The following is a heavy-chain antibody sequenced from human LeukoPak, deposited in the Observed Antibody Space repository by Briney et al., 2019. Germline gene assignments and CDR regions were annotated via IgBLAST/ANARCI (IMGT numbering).Heavy chain of an antibody. Sequence: ASVKVSCKASGYTFANYGLSWVRQAPGQGLEWMGWLSAYNGYTNFAQKLQGRVTMTRDTSTNTAYMELRSLRSDDTAVYYCARVNGRNYYFDYWGQGTLVTVSS. CDR3: ARVNGRNYYFDY. CDR2: LSAYNGYT. J-gene: IGHJ4*02. V-gene: IGHV1-18*01. CDR1: GYTFANYG. D-gene: IGHD4-23*01.